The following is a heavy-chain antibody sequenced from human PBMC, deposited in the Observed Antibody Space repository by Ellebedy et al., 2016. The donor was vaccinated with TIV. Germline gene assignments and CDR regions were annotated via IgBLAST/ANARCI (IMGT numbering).Heavy chain of an antibody. D-gene: IGHD4-17*01. V-gene: IGHV3-7*01. Sequence: GESLKISCTASGFSFRSYWMTWVRQAPGKGLEWVANINQDGSEKFYGDSVKGRFTISRDNAKNSLYLEMDSLRAEDTAVYYCATDGSYGDYLSPAHAFEIWGQGTVIAVSS. CDR1: GFSFRSYW. CDR2: INQDGSEK. CDR3: ATDGSYGDYLSPAHAFEI. J-gene: IGHJ3*02.